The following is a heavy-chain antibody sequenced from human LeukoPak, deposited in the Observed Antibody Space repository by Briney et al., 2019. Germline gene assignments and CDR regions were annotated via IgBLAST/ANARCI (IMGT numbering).Heavy chain of an antibody. J-gene: IGHJ4*02. CDR2: INHSGST. V-gene: IGHV4-34*01. CDR1: GGSFSGYY. D-gene: IGHD5-18*01. Sequence: GSLRLTSAVYGGSFSGYYWSWIRQPPGKGLEWIGEINHSGSTNYNPSLKSRVTISVDTSKNQFSLKLSSVTAADTAVYYCARGRGYSYRFLYYFDYWGQGTLVTVSS. CDR3: ARGRGYSYRFLYYFDY.